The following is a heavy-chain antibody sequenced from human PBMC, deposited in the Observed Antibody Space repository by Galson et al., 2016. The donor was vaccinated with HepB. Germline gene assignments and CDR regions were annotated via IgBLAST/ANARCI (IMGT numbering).Heavy chain of an antibody. D-gene: IGHD6-13*01. J-gene: IGHJ3*01. CDR1: NGSFSEYY. CDR3: AAGKAAAGSLVFDV. Sequence: SETLSLTCAVYNGSFSEYYWTWIRHTPGNGLEWIGEINHNGDTKYSPSPRSRVSIPVDTSKNHFSLNLNSANAAATAVYYCAAGKAAAGSLVFDVWGQGTLVTISS. CDR2: INHNGDT. V-gene: IGHV4-34*01.